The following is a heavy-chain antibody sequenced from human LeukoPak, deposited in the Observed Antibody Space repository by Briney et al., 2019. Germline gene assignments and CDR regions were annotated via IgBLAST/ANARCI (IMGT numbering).Heavy chain of an antibody. CDR2: INHSGST. J-gene: IGHJ6*02. CDR1: GGSISSYY. V-gene: IGHV4-34*01. CDR3: ARGGGITMIYYYYGMDV. D-gene: IGHD3-22*01. Sequence: PSETLSLTCTVSGGSISSYYWSWIRQPPGKGLEWIGEINHSGSTNYNPSLKSRVTISVDTSKNQFSLKLSSVTAADTAVYYCARGGGITMIYYYYGMDVRGQGTTVTVSS.